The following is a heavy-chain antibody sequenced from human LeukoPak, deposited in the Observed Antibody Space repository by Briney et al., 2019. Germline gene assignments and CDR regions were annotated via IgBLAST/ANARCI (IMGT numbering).Heavy chain of an antibody. J-gene: IGHJ4*02. D-gene: IGHD1-1*01. V-gene: IGHV4-34*01. Sequence: SETLSLTCAVYGESFSGYYWTWIRQPPGKGLEWIGQINHSGSTNYNPSLKSRVTTSVATSKNQFSLRLNSVTAADTAVYYCARRGTIGTTTVDYWGQGTPVTVSS. CDR2: INHSGST. CDR1: GESFSGYY. CDR3: ARRGTIGTTTVDY.